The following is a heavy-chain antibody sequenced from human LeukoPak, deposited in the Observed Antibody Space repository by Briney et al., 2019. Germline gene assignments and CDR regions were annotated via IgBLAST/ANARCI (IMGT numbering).Heavy chain of an antibody. CDR3: ARFGGYSYGSAADY. V-gene: IGHV4-59*01. J-gene: IGHJ4*02. D-gene: IGHD5-18*01. CDR1: GGSISSYY. CDR2: IYYSGST. Sequence: PSETLSLTCTVSGGSISSYYWSWIRQPPGKGLEWIGYIYYSGSTNYNPSLKSRVTISVDTSKNQFSLKLSSVTAADTAVYYCARFGGYSYGSAADYWGQGTPVTVSS.